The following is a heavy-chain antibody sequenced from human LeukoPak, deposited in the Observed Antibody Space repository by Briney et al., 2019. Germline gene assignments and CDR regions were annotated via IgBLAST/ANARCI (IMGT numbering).Heavy chain of an antibody. D-gene: IGHD5-12*01. Sequence: SETLSLTCTVSGGSISSSSYYWDWIRQSPGKGLEWIGNIYSGGSTYYTPSLKSRVTISVDTSKNQFSLKLSSVTAADTTIYFCARHSRSGSGGYENAFDIWGQGTMVTVSS. CDR1: GGSISSSSYY. CDR3: ARHSRSGSGGYENAFDI. J-gene: IGHJ3*02. V-gene: IGHV4-39*01. CDR2: IYSGGST.